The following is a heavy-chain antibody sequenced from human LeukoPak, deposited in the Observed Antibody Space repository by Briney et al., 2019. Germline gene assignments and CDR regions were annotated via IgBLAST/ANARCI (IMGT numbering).Heavy chain of an antibody. J-gene: IGHJ3*02. CDR2: ISSSSSYI. CDR3: ARSIDYGGKEDAFDI. V-gene: IGHV3-21*01. D-gene: IGHD4-23*01. Sequence: GGSLRLSCAASGFTFSSYSMNWVRQAPGKGLEWVSSISSSSSYIYYADSVKGRFTISRDNAKNPLYLQMNSLRAEDTAVYYCARSIDYGGKEDAFDIWGQGTMVTVSS. CDR1: GFTFSSYS.